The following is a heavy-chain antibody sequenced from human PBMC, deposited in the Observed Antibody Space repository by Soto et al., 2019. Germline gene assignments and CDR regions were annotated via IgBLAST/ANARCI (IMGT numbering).Heavy chain of an antibody. V-gene: IGHV4-39*01. D-gene: IGHD6-13*01. CDR3: AQYSSSWDFDY. J-gene: IGHJ4*02. CDR2: IYHSGTT. CDR1: GGSIRKNNYY. Sequence: PSETLSLTCSVSGGSIRKNNYYWVWIRQPPGKGLEWIGSIYHSGTTFYNPSLKSRITISVDTSKNQFSLKLNSVTAADTAVYYCAQYSSSWDFDYWGQGTLVTVSS.